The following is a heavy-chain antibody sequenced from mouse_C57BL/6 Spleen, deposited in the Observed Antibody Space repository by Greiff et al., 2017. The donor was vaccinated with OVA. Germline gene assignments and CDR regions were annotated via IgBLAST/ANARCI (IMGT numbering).Heavy chain of an antibody. D-gene: IGHD2-4*01. CDR1: GYTFTSYW. CDR3: ARRDDYDEFAY. Sequence: QVQLQQPGAELVKPGASVKLSCKASGYTFTSYWMQWVKQRPGQGLEWIGEIDPSDSYTNYNQKFKGKATLTVDTSSSTAYMQLSSLTSEDSAVYYCARRDDYDEFAYWGQGTTLTVSS. CDR2: IDPSDSYT. V-gene: IGHV1-50*01. J-gene: IGHJ2*01.